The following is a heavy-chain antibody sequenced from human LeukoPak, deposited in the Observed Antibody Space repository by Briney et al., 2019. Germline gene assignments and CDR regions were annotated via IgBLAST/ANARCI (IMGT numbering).Heavy chain of an antibody. J-gene: IGHJ4*02. D-gene: IGHD6-19*01. CDR3: ARGKFPSIAVAGTFDY. CDR1: GGTFSSYA. V-gene: IGHV1-69*04. CDR2: IIPILGIA. Sequence: SVKVSFKASGGTFSSYAISLVRQAPGQGLEWMGRIIPILGIANYAQKFQGRVTITADKSTSTAYMELSSLRSEDTAVYYCARGKFPSIAVAGTFDYWGQGTLVTVSS.